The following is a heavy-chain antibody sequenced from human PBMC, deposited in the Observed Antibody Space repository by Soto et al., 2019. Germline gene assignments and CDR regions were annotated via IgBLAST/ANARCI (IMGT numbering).Heavy chain of an antibody. CDR1: GFTFSSYG. V-gene: IGHV3-33*01. J-gene: IGHJ4*02. CDR3: ARDPSGISVADRYFDY. D-gene: IGHD6-19*01. CDR2: IWYDGSNK. Sequence: PGGSLRLSCAASGFTFSSYGMHWVRQAPGKGLEWVAVIWYDGSNKYYADSVKGRFTISRDNSKNTLYLQMNSLRAEDTAVYYCARDPSGISVADRYFDYWGQGTLVTVSS.